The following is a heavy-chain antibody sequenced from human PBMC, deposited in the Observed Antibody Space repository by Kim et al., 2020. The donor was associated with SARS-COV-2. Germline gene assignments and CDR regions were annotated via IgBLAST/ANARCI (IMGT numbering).Heavy chain of an antibody. CDR2: INAGNGNT. CDR3: ARARSRYSSGWYPDY. J-gene: IGHJ4*02. Sequence: ASVKVSCKASGYTFTSYAMHWVRQAPGQRLEWMGWINAGNGNTKYSQKFQGRVTITRDTSASTAYMELSSLRSEDTAVYYCARARSRYSSGWYPDYWGQGTLVTVSS. D-gene: IGHD6-19*01. CDR1: GYTFTSYA. V-gene: IGHV1-3*01.